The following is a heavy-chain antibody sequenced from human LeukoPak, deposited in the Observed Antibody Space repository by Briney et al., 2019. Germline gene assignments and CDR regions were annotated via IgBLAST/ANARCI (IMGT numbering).Heavy chain of an antibody. CDR2: IKSKTDGGTT. CDR3: TTAPCSSTSCHKNY. J-gene: IGHJ4*02. CDR1: GFTFSNAW. Sequence: PGGSLRLSCAASGFTFSNAWMSWVRQAPGKGLKWVGRIKSKTDGGTTDYAAPVKGRFTISRDDSKNTLYLQMNSLKTEDTAVYYCTTAPCSSTSCHKNYWGQGTLVTVSS. V-gene: IGHV3-15*01. D-gene: IGHD2-2*02.